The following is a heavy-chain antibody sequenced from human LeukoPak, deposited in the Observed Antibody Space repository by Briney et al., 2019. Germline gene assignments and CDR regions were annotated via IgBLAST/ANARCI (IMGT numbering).Heavy chain of an antibody. D-gene: IGHD4-17*01. CDR3: ARVSPNTVTTLQDFDY. V-gene: IGHV3-7*01. CDR2: IKQDGSEK. J-gene: IGHJ4*02. CDR1: GFTFSSYW. Sequence: PGGSLRLSCAVSGFTFSSYWMSWVRQAPGKGLEWVANIKQDGSEKYYVDSVKGRFTISRDNAKNSLYLQMNSLRAEDTAVYYCARVSPNTVTTLQDFDYWGQGTLVTVSS.